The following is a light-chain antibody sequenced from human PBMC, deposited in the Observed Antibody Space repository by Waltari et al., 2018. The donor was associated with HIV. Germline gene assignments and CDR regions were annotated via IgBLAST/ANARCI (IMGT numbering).Light chain of an antibody. CDR3: HVWNSTSDLGV. V-gene: IGLV3-21*02. CDR1: NIGSKS. CDR2: DDR. J-gene: IGLJ7*01. Sequence: SSVLTQPPSVSVAPGQTARIPCGGPNIGSKSVNWYQQRPGQAPVLVVYDDRVRPSGIPDRFSVSNSGNTATLTISRVEAGDEADYYCHVWNSTSDLGVFGGGTQLTVL.